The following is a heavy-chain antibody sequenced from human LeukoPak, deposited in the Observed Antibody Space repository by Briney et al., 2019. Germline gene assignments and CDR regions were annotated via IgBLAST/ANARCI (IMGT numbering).Heavy chain of an antibody. V-gene: IGHV3-23*01. J-gene: IGHJ4*02. CDR1: GFTFSSYA. CDR3: ARDRGENYDSSGYYDY. Sequence: GGSLRLSCPVSGFTFSSYAMSWVRQAPGRGLEWVSVISTSGESAYYADSVKGRFTISRDNAKNSLYLQMNSLRAEDTAVYYCARDRGENYDSSGYYDYWGQGTLVTVSS. D-gene: IGHD3-22*01. CDR2: ISTSGESA.